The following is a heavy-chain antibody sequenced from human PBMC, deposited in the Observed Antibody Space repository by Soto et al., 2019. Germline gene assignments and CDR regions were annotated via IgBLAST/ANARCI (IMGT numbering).Heavy chain of an antibody. J-gene: IGHJ3*02. CDR3: AKEVYAWGSYRCARDAFDI. Sequence: RAPLGKGLEWIGEMDHSVTTNYNPSLKSLATISVDTSKKQFSLKLSSVTAADTAAYYCAKEVYAWGSYRCARDAFDIWGRGTVVTVSS. CDR2: MDHSVTT. D-gene: IGHD3-16*02. V-gene: IGHV4-34*05.